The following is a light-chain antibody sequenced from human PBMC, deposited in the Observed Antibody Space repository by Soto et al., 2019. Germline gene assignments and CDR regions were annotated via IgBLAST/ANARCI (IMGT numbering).Light chain of an antibody. CDR1: SSNIGAGYD. J-gene: IGLJ2*01. CDR2: GNS. Sequence: QSVLTQPPSVSGAPGQRVTISCTGSSSNIGAGYDVYWYQQLPGPAPKLLIYGNSKRPSGVPDRFSGSKSGTSASLAITGLQAEDEADYYCQSYDSSLSSTGVFGRGTKLTVL. V-gene: IGLV1-40*01. CDR3: QSYDSSLSSTGV.